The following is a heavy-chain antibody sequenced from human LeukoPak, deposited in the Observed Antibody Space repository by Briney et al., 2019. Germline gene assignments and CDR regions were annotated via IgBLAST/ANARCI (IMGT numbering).Heavy chain of an antibody. V-gene: IGHV4-4*07. CDR1: GGSISSYY. CDR3: ARPYCSSTSCYSWFDP. Sequence: PSETLSLTCTVSGGSISSYYWSWIRQPAGKGLEWIGRIYTSGSTNYNPSLKSRVTMSVDTSKNQFSLKLSSVTAADTAVYYCARPYCSSTSCYSWFDPWGQGTLVTVSS. CDR2: IYTSGST. J-gene: IGHJ5*02. D-gene: IGHD2-2*02.